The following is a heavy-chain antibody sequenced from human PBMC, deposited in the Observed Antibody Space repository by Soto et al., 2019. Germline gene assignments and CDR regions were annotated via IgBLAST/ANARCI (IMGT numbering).Heavy chain of an antibody. CDR3: ARVHSSWYHNDY. CDR1: VFTFSVYY. CDR2: ISSSRSYT. V-gene: IGHV3-11*06. J-gene: IGHJ4*02. Sequence: VGLLRLSCAASVFTFSVYYMSWIPQAPGKGLEWVSYISSSRSYTNYADSVKGRLTNSGDRAKNSLYLQMNSLRAEDTAVYYCARVHSSWYHNDYWGQGTLVTVSS. D-gene: IGHD6-13*01.